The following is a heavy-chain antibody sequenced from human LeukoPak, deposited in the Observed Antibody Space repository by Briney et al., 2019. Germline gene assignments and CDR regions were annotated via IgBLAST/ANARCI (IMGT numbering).Heavy chain of an antibody. D-gene: IGHD3-16*01. CDR1: GFNFNSYA. CDR3: ATELRILSWGVDAFDI. V-gene: IGHV3-30*04. Sequence: GRSLRLSCAASGFNFNSYAVHWVRQAPGKGLEWVAFISYDGSNKYYADSVKGRFTISRDTSKTMVYLQMNSLRTDDTALYYCATELRILSWGVDAFDIWGRGTMVTVSS. J-gene: IGHJ3*02. CDR2: ISYDGSNK.